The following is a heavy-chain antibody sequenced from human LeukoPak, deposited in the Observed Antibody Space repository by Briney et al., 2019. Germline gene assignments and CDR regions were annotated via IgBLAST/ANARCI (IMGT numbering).Heavy chain of an antibody. J-gene: IGHJ6*03. CDR2: LSYDGSNK. CDR1: GFIFSSYA. Sequence: GGSLRLSCAASGFIFSSYAMHWVRQAPGKGLEWVAVLSYDGSNKYHADSVKGRFTISRDNSKNTLYLQMNSLRVEDTAVYYCARDKDYVRYYYMDVWGKGTTVTVSS. D-gene: IGHD3-16*01. CDR3: ARDKDYVRYYYMDV. V-gene: IGHV3-30*01.